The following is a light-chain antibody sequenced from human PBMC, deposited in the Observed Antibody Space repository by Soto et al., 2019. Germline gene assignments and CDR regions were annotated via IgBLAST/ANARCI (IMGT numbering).Light chain of an antibody. CDR3: QQYNSYWT. Sequence: DIQMTQFPLSLSASVGDRVTITCRASQTIRSHLNWYQQKPGKAPKLLIYKASSLESGVPSRFSGSGSGTEFTLTISSLQPDDFATYYCQQYNSYWTFGQGTKVEIK. V-gene: IGKV1-5*03. J-gene: IGKJ1*01. CDR2: KAS. CDR1: QTIRSH.